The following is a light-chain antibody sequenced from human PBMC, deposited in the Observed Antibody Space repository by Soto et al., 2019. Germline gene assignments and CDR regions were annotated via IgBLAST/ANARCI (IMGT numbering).Light chain of an antibody. Sequence: IVLTQSPGTLTLSRGERATLSCMAIQIFSSSYFAWCQQKSGQAPRLLIYGGYSRATGIQDRFSCSGSWTVFSLTIIRLEAEDFAVYYCQQYGYSPLTFGGGTKVDIK. CDR2: GGY. J-gene: IGKJ4*01. CDR3: QQYGYSPLT. V-gene: IGKV3-20*01. CDR1: QIFSSSY.